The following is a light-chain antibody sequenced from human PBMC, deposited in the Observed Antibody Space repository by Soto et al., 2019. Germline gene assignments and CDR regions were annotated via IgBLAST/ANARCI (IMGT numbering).Light chain of an antibody. J-gene: IGKJ5*01. CDR3: QKRSNWPQIT. CDR1: QRVSSY. CDR2: DAY. V-gene: IGKV3-11*01. Sequence: LSWPPGDRANLSCRASQRVSSYLAWYQQKPGQAHRLLIYDAYNRATGIPDRFSGSGSGTDFTLTIRRLEPEDFAVYYCQKRSNWPQITLGNGKRVEIK.